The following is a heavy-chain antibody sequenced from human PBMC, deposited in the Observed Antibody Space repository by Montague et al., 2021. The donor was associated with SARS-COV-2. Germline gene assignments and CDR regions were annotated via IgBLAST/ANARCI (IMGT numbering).Heavy chain of an antibody. J-gene: IGHJ4*02. Sequence: SETLSLTCTVSGGSISSSSYYWGWIRKPPGKGLEWIGSIYYSGSTYYNPSLKSRVTISVDTSKNQFPLKLSSVTAADTAVYYCARHGKTRIAMIVVVIGYFDYWGQGTRVTVS. D-gene: IGHD3-22*01. CDR2: IYYSGST. CDR1: GGSISSSSYY. V-gene: IGHV4-39*01. CDR3: ARHGKTRIAMIVVVIGYFDY.